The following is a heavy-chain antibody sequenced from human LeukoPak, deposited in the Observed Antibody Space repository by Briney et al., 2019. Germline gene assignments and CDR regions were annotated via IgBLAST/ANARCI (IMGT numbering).Heavy chain of an antibody. J-gene: IGHJ4*02. D-gene: IGHD3-16*01. CDR3: ARDTSGEVGYFDY. CDR1: GFTFSSYW. Sequence: GGPLRLSCAASGFTFSSYWMHWVRQAPGKGLVWVSRINSDGSGTSYADSVKGRFTISRDNAKNTLYLQMNSLRAEDTAVYYCARDTSGEVGYFDYWGQGTPVTVSS. V-gene: IGHV3-74*01. CDR2: INSDGSGT.